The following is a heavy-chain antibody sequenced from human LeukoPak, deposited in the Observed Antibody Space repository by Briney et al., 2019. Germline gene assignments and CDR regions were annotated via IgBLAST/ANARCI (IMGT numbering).Heavy chain of an antibody. CDR1: GGSFNGYY. Sequence: PETLSLTCAVYGGSFNGYYWSWIRQPPGKGLEWIGEINHSGSTNYNPSLKSRVTISVDTSKNQFSLKLSSVTAADTAVYYCARGPGFFMDVWGQGTTVTVSS. V-gene: IGHV4-34*01. D-gene: IGHD3-3*01. CDR2: INHSGST. J-gene: IGHJ6*02. CDR3: ARGPGFFMDV.